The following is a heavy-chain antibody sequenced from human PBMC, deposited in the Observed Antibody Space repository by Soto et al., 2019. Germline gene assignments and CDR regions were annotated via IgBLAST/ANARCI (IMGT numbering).Heavy chain of an antibody. J-gene: IGHJ4*02. V-gene: IGHV4-39*01. Sequence: QLQLQESSPGLVKPSETLSLTCIVSGGSITRNNHYWGWIRQSPGKGMEWIGSILYSGSTNYNPSLKRRVTLWVETSKNQFSLKMSSVTAADTALYYCARLGSSGWYQGSYFDYWGQGTMVTVSS. CDR1: GGSITRNNHY. CDR2: ILYSGST. D-gene: IGHD6-19*01. CDR3: ARLGSSGWYQGSYFDY.